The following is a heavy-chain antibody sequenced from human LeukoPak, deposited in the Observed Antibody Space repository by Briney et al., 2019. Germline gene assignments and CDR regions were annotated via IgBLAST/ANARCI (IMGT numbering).Heavy chain of an antibody. CDR3: ATSYGSGAQIDYEDKDYYYYGMDV. V-gene: IGHV1-18*01. D-gene: IGHD3-10*01. Sequence: ASVKVSCKASGYTFTSYGISWVRQAPGQGLEWMGWISAYNGNTNYAQKLQGRVTMTTDISTSTAYMELRSLRSDDTAVYYCATSYGSGAQIDYEDKDYYYYGMDVWGQGTTVTVSS. J-gene: IGHJ6*02. CDR2: ISAYNGNT. CDR1: GYTFTSYG.